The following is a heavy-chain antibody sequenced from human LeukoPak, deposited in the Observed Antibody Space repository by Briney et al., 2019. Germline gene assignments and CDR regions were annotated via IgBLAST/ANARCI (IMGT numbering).Heavy chain of an antibody. CDR2: INPNSGDT. J-gene: IGHJ4*02. D-gene: IGHD3-16*01. CDR3: ARVRYRLAETYIDY. V-gene: IGHV1-2*02. CDR1: GGTFSSYT. Sequence: ASVKVSCKASGGTFSSYTISWVRQAPGQGLEWMGWINPNSGDTNYAQKFQGRVTMTRDTSISTAYMELSRLRSDDTAVYYCARVRYRLAETYIDYWGQGTLVTVSS.